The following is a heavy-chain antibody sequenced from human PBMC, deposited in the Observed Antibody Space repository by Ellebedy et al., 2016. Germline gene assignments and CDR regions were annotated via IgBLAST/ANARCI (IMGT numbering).Heavy chain of an antibody. CDR2: ISDSSRTI. CDR1: GFTFSNYS. D-gene: IGHD3-16*01. V-gene: IGHV3-48*01. CDR3: VRVGPPGTDSFDF. J-gene: IGHJ3*01. Sequence: GGSLRLSXAVSGFTFSNYSMNWVRQAPGKGLEWISYISDSSRTIYYADSVKGRFTISRDNAKNSLYLQMNSLKSKDTAVYFCVRVGPPGTDSFDFWGQGTMVTVSS.